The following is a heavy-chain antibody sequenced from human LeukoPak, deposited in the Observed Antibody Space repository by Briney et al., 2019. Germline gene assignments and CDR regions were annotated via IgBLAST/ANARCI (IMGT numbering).Heavy chain of an antibody. V-gene: IGHV4-39*07. CDR2: INHSGST. J-gene: IGHJ6*02. Sequence: SETLSLTCTVSGGSISSSSYYWGWIRQPPGKGLEWIGEINHSGSTNYNPSLKSRVTISVDTSKNQFSLKLSSVTAADTAVYYCARGPHIVVVPAAIRGRSGYYYGMDVWGQGTTVTVSS. CDR1: GGSISSSSYY. CDR3: ARGPHIVVVPAAIRGRSGYYYGMDV. D-gene: IGHD2-2*02.